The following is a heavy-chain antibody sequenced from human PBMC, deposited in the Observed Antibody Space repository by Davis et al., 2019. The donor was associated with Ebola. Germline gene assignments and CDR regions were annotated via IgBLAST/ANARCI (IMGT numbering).Heavy chain of an antibody. J-gene: IGHJ4*02. CDR3: ATLPGDSKSFDY. V-gene: IGHV3-23*01. D-gene: IGHD7-27*01. CDR2: ISGSGGST. CDR1: VITFSSYA. Sequence: GGSLRLSCTDSVITFSSYAMTWVRQAPGKGLEWVSAISGSGGSTYYADSVKGRFTISRDNSKNTLYLQMKSLRGEDTAVYYCATLPGDSKSFDYWGQGILVTVSS.